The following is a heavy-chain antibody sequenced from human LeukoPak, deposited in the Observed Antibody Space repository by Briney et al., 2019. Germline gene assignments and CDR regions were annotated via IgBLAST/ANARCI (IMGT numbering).Heavy chain of an antibody. Sequence: GESLKISCKGSGYSFTSYWIGWVRQMPGKGLEWMGIIYPGDSDTRYSPSFQGQVTISADKSISTAYLQWSSLKASDTAMYYCARIYDYIWGSYPRYFDYWGQGTLVTVSS. CDR2: IYPGDSDT. V-gene: IGHV5-51*01. CDR1: GYSFTSYW. D-gene: IGHD3-16*02. CDR3: ARIYDYIWGSYPRYFDY. J-gene: IGHJ4*02.